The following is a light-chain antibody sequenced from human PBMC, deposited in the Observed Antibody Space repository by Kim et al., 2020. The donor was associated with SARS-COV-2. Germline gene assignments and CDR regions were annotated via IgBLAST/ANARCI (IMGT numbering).Light chain of an antibody. CDR1: SSNIGSNF. J-gene: IGLJ3*02. CDR3: AVWDDSLSGVV. CDR2: RND. Sequence: GQGVTISCSGSSSNIGSNFVAWYQHLPGTAPKLLMYRNDQRPSMVPDRFSGSKSGTTASLAIRGLRSDDEADYYCAVWDDSLSGVVFGGGTQLTVL. V-gene: IGLV1-47*01.